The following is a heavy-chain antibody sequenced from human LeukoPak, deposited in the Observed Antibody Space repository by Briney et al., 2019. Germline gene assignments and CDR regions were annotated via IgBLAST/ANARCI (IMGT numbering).Heavy chain of an antibody. D-gene: IGHD1-7*01. V-gene: IGHV3-74*01. CDR1: GFTFSSYW. Sequence: GGSLRLSCAASGFTFSSYWVHWVRQAPGRGLVWVSRINPDGSTTNYADSVKGRFTISRDNAKNTLYLQMNSLRAEGTAVYYCATAGNYRFDYWGQGTLVTVSS. J-gene: IGHJ4*02. CDR3: ATAGNYRFDY. CDR2: INPDGSTT.